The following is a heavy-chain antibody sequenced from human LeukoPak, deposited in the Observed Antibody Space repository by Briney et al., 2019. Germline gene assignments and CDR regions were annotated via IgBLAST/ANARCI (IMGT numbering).Heavy chain of an antibody. CDR3: ARHPLTFGGLTALDY. CDR1: GGSISSYY. D-gene: IGHD3-16*01. Sequence: SETLSLTRTVSGGSISSYYWSWIRQPPGKGLEWIGYIFYSGSTNYNPSLKSRVTMSVDTSKNQFSLTLISVTAADTAVYYCARHPLTFGGLTALDYWGQGTLVTVSS. CDR2: IFYSGST. J-gene: IGHJ4*02. V-gene: IGHV4-59*01.